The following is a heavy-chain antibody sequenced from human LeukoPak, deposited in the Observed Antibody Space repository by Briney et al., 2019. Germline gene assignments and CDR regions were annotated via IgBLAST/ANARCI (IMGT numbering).Heavy chain of an antibody. CDR3: ARENTGYLQVDY. V-gene: IGHV4-39*07. CDR2: IHYSGTA. Sequence: SETLSLTCSVSGGSIRSTTYYWGWIRQPPGKGLEWIGGIHYSGTAYYNPSLKSRVTLSVDTSKNQISLMVSSVTAADTAIYYCARENTGYLQVDYWGQGTLVTVSS. J-gene: IGHJ4*02. D-gene: IGHD5-12*01. CDR1: GGSIRSTTYY.